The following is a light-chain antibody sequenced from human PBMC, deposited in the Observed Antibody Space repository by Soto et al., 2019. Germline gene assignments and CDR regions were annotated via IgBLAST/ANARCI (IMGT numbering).Light chain of an antibody. V-gene: IGKV1-5*03. CDR3: QQYYSYWT. CDR1: QSISSW. CDR2: KAS. J-gene: IGKJ1*01. Sequence: DIQMTQSPSTLSASVGDRVTITCRASQSISSWLAWYQQKPGKAPKLLIYKASSLESGVPSRFSGSGSGTEFTLTISGLQPDDFATYYCQQYYSYWTFGQGTKADIK.